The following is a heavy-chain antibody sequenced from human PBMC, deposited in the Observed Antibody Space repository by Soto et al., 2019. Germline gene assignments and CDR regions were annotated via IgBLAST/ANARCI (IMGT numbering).Heavy chain of an antibody. J-gene: IGHJ4*02. Sequence: SETLSLTCTVSGGSISSSSYYWGWIRQPPGKGLEWIGSIYYSGSTYYNPSLKSRVTISVDTSKNQFSLKLSSVTAADTAVYYCARQEPPYCSSTSCYAYYFDYWGQGTLVTVSS. D-gene: IGHD2-2*01. CDR1: GGSISSSSYY. CDR2: IYYSGST. CDR3: ARQEPPYCSSTSCYAYYFDY. V-gene: IGHV4-39*01.